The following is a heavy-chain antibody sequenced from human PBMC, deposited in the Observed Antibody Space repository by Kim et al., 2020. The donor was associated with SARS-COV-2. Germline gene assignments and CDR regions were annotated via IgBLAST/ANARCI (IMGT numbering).Heavy chain of an antibody. J-gene: IGHJ4*02. D-gene: IGHD3-10*01. Sequence: SETLSLTCTVSGYSISSGYYWGWIRQPPGKGLEWIGSIYHSGSTYYNPSLKSRVTISVDTSKNQFSLKLSSVTAAEPAVYYCAREGEGPLWFGELLYDYWGQGTLVTVSS. V-gene: IGHV4-38-2*02. CDR2: IYHSGST. CDR1: GYSISSGYY. CDR3: AREGEGPLWFGELLYDY.